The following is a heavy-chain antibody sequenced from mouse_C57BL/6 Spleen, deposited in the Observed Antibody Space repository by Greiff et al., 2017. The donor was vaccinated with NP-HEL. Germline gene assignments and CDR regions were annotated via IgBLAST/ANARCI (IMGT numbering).Heavy chain of an antibody. D-gene: IGHD2-5*01. J-gene: IGHJ1*03. CDR2: IYPRDGST. V-gene: IGHV1-85*01. Sequence: VQLQQSGPELVKPGASVKLSCKASGYTFTSYDINWVKQRPGQGLEWIGWIYPRDGSTKYNEKFKGKATLTVDTSSSTAYMELHSLTSEDSAVYFWARRPSYSNYDPRYWYFDVWGTGTTVTVSS. CDR3: ARRPSYSNYDPRYWYFDV. CDR1: GYTFTSYD.